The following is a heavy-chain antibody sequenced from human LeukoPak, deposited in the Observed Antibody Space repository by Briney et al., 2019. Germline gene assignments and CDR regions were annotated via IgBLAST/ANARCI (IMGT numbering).Heavy chain of an antibody. CDR2: NSDGRTT. CDR1: GITFSTYW. Sequence: PGGSLRLPCAASGITFSTYWMHWVRQAPGKGLVWVSRNSDGRTTSYVDSVEGRFTISRHNAKNTLYLQMNSLRAEDTAVYYCARAGTVVDYDPSDAFDVWGQGTMVTVSS. J-gene: IGHJ3*01. V-gene: IGHV3-74*01. D-gene: IGHD3-16*01. CDR3: ARAGTVVDYDPSDAFDV.